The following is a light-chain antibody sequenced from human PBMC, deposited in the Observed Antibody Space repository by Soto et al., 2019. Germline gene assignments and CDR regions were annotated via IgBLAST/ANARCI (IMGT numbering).Light chain of an antibody. CDR3: SSYTSTSTLV. Sequence: SVLTQPASMSWSPGQSITISCIGTSSDIGTYNYVSWYQQYPGKAPKLMIYEVSTRPSGVSNRFSGSKSGNTASLTISGLQAEDEADYYCSSYTSTSTLVFGGGTKVTVL. CDR1: SSDIGTYNY. CDR2: EVS. V-gene: IGLV2-14*01. J-gene: IGLJ3*02.